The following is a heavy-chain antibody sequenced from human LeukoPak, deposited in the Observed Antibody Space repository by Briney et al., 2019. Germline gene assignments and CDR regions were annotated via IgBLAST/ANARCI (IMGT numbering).Heavy chain of an antibody. Sequence: SETLSLTCTVSGGSISGSSYYWGWIRQPPGKGLEWIGSIYYSGSTYYNPSLKSRVTISVDTSKNQFSLKLSSVTAADTAVYYCARSTYYDYVWGSYRPFDYWGQGTLVTVSS. D-gene: IGHD3-16*02. CDR3: ARSTYYDYVWGSYRPFDY. V-gene: IGHV4-39*01. CDR1: GGSISGSSYY. CDR2: IYYSGST. J-gene: IGHJ4*02.